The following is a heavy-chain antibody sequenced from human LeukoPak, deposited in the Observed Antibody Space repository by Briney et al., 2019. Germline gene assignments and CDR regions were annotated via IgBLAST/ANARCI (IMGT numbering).Heavy chain of an antibody. D-gene: IGHD2-2*01. CDR3: AKDLDCSSTSCYPDY. CDR2: ISGSGGST. CDR1: GFTFSSYA. Sequence: PGGSLRLSCAASGFTFSSYAMSWVRQAPGKGLEWVSAISGSGGSTYYADSVKGRFTISRDNSRNTLYLQMNSLRAEDTAVYYCAKDLDCSSTSCYPDYWGQGTLVTVSS. V-gene: IGHV3-23*01. J-gene: IGHJ4*02.